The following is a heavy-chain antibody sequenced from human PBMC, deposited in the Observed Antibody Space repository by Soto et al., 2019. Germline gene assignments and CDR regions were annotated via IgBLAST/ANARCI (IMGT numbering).Heavy chain of an antibody. V-gene: IGHV3-9*01. D-gene: IGHD5-12*01. J-gene: IGHJ6*02. CDR2: INWNGGSI. CDR1: GFTFDDYG. CDR3: AKDIYNGYGGGMDV. Sequence: GGSLRLSCAASGFTFDDYGMHWVRQAPGKGLEWVSAINWNGGSIGYAGSVKGRFTISRDSAKNSLYLQMNSLRAEDTALYYCAKDIYNGYGGGMDVWGQGTTVTVSS.